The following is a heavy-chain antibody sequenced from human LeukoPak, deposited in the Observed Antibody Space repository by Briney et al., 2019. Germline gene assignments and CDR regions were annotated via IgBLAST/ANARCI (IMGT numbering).Heavy chain of an antibody. Sequence: GESLKISCKGSGYSFTSYWIGWVRQMPGKGLEWMGIIYPGDSDTRYSPSFQGQVTISADKSISTAYLQWSSLKASDTAMYYCARPGLAAAGYYYMDVWGKGTTVTVSS. CDR3: ARPGLAAAGYYYMDV. J-gene: IGHJ6*03. CDR1: GYSFTSYW. V-gene: IGHV5-51*01. CDR2: IYPGDSDT. D-gene: IGHD6-13*01.